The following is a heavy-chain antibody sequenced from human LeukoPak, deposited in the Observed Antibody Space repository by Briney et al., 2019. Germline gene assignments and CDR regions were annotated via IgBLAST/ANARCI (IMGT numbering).Heavy chain of an antibody. V-gene: IGHV1-2*02. Sequence: ASVKVSCKASGGTFSSYAISWVRQAPGQGLEWMGWINPNSGGTNYAQKFQGRVTMTRDTSISTAYMELSRLRSDDTAVYYCARDDTSWDYFDYWGQGTLVTVSS. CDR1: GGTFSSYA. J-gene: IGHJ4*02. CDR2: INPNSGGT. D-gene: IGHD2-2*01. CDR3: ARDDTSWDYFDY.